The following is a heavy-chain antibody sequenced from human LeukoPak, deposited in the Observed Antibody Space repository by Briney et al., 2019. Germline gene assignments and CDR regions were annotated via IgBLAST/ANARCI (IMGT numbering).Heavy chain of an antibody. V-gene: IGHV3-64*01. Sequence: GGSLRLSCAASGFTFSSYAMHWVRQAPGKGLECVSAISSNGGSTYYANSVKGRFTISRDNSKNTLYLQMGSLRAEDMAVYYCVRDLGYSSSWYGGYYYYGMDVWGQGTTVTVSS. J-gene: IGHJ6*02. CDR3: VRDLGYSSSWYGGYYYYGMDV. CDR2: ISSNGGST. D-gene: IGHD6-13*01. CDR1: GFTFSSYA.